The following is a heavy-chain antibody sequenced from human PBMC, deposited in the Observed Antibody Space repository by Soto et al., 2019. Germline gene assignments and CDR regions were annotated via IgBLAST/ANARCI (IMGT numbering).Heavy chain of an antibody. D-gene: IGHD2-15*01. CDR2: INPSGGST. J-gene: IGHJ3*02. CDR1: GYTFTSYY. V-gene: IGHV1-46*03. Sequence: ASVKVSCKASGYTFTSYYMHWVRQAPGQGLEWMGIINPSGGSTSYAQKFQGRVTMTRDTSTSTVYMELSSLRSEDTAVYYCARDQFAGAGRSEYAYDICGQGTMVTVS. CDR3: ARDQFAGAGRSEYAYDI.